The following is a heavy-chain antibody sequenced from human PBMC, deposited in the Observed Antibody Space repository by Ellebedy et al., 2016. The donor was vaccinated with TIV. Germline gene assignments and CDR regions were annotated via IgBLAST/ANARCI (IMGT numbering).Heavy chain of an antibody. CDR3: AGAQWLVEIY. CDR1: GFTFSSYS. CDR2: ISSSSYI. Sequence: GGSLRLXXAASGFTFSSYSMNWVRQAPGKGLEWVSSISSSSYIYYADSVKGRFTISRDNAKNSLYLQMNSLRAEDTAVYYCAGAQWLVEIYWGQGTLVTVSS. J-gene: IGHJ4*02. D-gene: IGHD6-19*01. V-gene: IGHV3-21*01.